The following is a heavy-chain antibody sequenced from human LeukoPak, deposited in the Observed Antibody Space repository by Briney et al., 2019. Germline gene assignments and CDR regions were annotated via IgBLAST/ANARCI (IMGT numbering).Heavy chain of an antibody. D-gene: IGHD3-22*01. J-gene: IGHJ4*02. CDR2: ISHDGTT. CDR3: TREDRPFCPFAY. V-gene: IGHV4-61*01. CDR1: GGSVSSGSYY. Sequence: SETLSLTCTVSGGSVSSGSYYWSWIRQPPGKGLEWIGEISHDGTTNYNPSLRSRVAMSLDRANNQFSLSLTSVTAADTAVYYCTREDRPFCPFAYWGQGVLVTVSS.